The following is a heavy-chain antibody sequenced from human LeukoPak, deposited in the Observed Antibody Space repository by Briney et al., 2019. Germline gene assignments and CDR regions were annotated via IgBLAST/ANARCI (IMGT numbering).Heavy chain of an antibody. Sequence: NPGGSLRLSCAASGFTFSDYAMKGIRQAPGKGLEWVSTINSGSYSMYYANSVKGRFTISRDNAKNSLVLEMNSLRVDDSAVYYCARSKVGVNPVPDYWGQGTLVTVSS. CDR2: INSGSYSM. J-gene: IGHJ4*02. V-gene: IGHV3-21*01. CDR3: ARSKVGVNPVPDY. CDR1: GFTFSDYA. D-gene: IGHD1-26*01.